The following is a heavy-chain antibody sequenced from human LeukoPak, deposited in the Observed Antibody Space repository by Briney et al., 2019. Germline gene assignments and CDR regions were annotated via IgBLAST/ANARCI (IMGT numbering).Heavy chain of an antibody. Sequence: PGGSLRLSCAASGLTFSSYWMHWVRQGPGKGLVWVSRINTDGSSTSYADSVKGRFTISRDNAKNTLYLLMNSLRAEDTAVYYCAKDEDYYDSSGYYCIHYWGQGTLVTVSS. D-gene: IGHD3-22*01. CDR2: INTDGSST. V-gene: IGHV3-74*01. CDR1: GLTFSSYW. CDR3: AKDEDYYDSSGYYCIHY. J-gene: IGHJ4*02.